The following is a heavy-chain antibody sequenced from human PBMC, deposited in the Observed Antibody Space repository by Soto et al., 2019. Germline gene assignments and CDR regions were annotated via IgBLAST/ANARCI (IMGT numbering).Heavy chain of an antibody. CDR2: TYYRSKWYN. D-gene: IGHD5-12*01. Sequence: PSQTLSLTCVISGDSVSSNSAAWSWIRQSPSRGLEWLGRTYYRSKWYNDYAVSVKSRITINPDTSKNQFSLQLNSVTPEDTAVYYCARGGYSAYPGFDYWGQGTLVTVSS. CDR3: ARGGYSAYPGFDY. CDR1: GDSVSSNSAA. V-gene: IGHV6-1*01. J-gene: IGHJ4*02.